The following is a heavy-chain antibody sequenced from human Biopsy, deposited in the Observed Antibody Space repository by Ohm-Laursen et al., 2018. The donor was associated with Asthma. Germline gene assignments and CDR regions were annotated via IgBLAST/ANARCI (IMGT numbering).Heavy chain of an antibody. CDR2: INPNSGNT. Sequence: SVKVSCKVSGYTFNAYYIHWVRQAPGQEFEWMGRINPNSGNTHYAHKFQGRVTMTRDTSISTVYMELTRLRSDDTAVYYCARAPQPQNYGSGNAQYGLDVWGQGTTVTVSS. CDR1: GYTFNAYY. CDR3: ARAPQPQNYGSGNAQYGLDV. V-gene: IGHV1-2*06. D-gene: IGHD3-10*01. J-gene: IGHJ6*02.